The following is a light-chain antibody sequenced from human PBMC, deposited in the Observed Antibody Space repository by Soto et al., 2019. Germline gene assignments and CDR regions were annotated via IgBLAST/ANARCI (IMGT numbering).Light chain of an antibody. CDR2: EVS. Sequence: QSALTQPASVSGSPGQSITISCTGTSSDVGGYDYVSWYQHHPGRAPKIIIYEVSNRPSGVSNRFSGSKSGNTASLTISGLQAEDEADYYCSSYTITSTLVFGGGTKLTVL. V-gene: IGLV2-14*01. CDR1: SSDVGGYDY. CDR3: SSYTITSTLV. J-gene: IGLJ3*02.